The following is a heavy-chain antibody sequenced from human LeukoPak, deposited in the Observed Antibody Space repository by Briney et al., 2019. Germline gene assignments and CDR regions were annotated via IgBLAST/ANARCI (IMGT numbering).Heavy chain of an antibody. CDR2: IYYSGST. CDR3: ARDGHLRWGDYGSGAFDI. Sequence: SETLSLTCTVSDYSISSGYGYYWGWIRQPPGKGLEWIGYIYYSGSTNYNPSLKSRVTISVDASKNQFSLKLSSVTAADTAVYYCARDGHLRWGDYGSGAFDIWGQGTMVTVSS. D-gene: IGHD4-17*01. J-gene: IGHJ3*02. V-gene: IGHV4-61*08. CDR1: DYSISSGYGYY.